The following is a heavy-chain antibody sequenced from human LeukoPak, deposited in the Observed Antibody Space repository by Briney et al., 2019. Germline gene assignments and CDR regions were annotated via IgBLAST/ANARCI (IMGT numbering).Heavy chain of an antibody. CDR2: INRNGIT. CDR1: GGSISDSY. D-gene: IGHD6-19*01. J-gene: IGHJ4*02. Sequence: SETLSLTCSVSGGSISDSYWRWIRQHAGSALEWIGRINRNGITKYNPSLGSRVTMSVDPSKNQLSLTLRSVTAADTALYYCGKESMSVAGTVEVWGQGILVTVS. V-gene: IGHV4-4*07. CDR3: GKESMSVAGTVEV.